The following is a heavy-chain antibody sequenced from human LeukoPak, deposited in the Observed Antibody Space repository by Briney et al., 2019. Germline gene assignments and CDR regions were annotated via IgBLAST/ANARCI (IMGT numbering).Heavy chain of an antibody. D-gene: IGHD6-13*01. V-gene: IGHV3-66*01. Sequence: GGSLRLSWAASGFTFSSYSMNWVRKAPGKGLEWVSVIYSGGSTYYADSVKGRFTISRDSSKNTLYLQMNSLRVEDTAVYYCARFPGIANVFYYGMDVWGQGTTVTVSS. CDR3: ARFPGIANVFYYGMDV. CDR2: IYSGGST. J-gene: IGHJ6*02. CDR1: GFTFSSYS.